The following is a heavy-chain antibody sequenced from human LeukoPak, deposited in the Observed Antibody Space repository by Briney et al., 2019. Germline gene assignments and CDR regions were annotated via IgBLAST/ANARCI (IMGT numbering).Heavy chain of an antibody. Sequence: GGSLRLSCAASGFTFSSYGMHWVRQAPGKGLEWVAVISYDGSDKYYADSVKGRFTISRDNSQNTLYLQMNSLRAEDTAVYFCAKDDYYDSSGDPNWFDPWGQGTLVTVSS. J-gene: IGHJ5*02. CDR2: ISYDGSDK. CDR3: AKDDYYDSSGDPNWFDP. V-gene: IGHV3-30*18. CDR1: GFTFSSYG. D-gene: IGHD3-22*01.